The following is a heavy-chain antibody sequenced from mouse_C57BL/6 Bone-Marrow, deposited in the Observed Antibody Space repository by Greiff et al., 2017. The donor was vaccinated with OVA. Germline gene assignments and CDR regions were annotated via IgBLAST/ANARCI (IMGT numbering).Heavy chain of an antibody. D-gene: IGHD4-1*01. J-gene: IGHJ2*01. CDR3: ARRDWSYFDY. CDR1: GFTFSSYG. CDR2: ISSGGSYN. Sequence: EVKLVESGGDLVKPGGSLKLSCAASGFTFSSYGMSWVRQTPDKRLEWVATISSGGSYNYYPDSVKGLVTISRDNAKNTLYLQMSSLKSEDTAMYYCARRDWSYFDYWGQGTTLTVSS. V-gene: IGHV5-6*02.